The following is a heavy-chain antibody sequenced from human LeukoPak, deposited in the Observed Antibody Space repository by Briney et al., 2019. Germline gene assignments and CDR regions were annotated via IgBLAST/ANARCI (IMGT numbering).Heavy chain of an antibody. J-gene: IGHJ5*02. Sequence: PGGSLRLSCAASGFTFDDYGMSWVRQSPGKGLEWVADINPDGSQKYSVDSVKGRFTISRDNAKNSLFLHLNSLRVDDTATYYCVRQMIRFWFDPWGQGTRVTVSS. V-gene: IGHV3-7*01. D-gene: IGHD3-16*01. CDR3: VRQMIRFWFDP. CDR2: INPDGSQK. CDR1: GFTFDDYG.